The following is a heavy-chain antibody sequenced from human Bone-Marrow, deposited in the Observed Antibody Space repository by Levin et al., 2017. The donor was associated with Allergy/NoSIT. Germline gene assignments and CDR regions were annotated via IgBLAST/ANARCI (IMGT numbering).Heavy chain of an antibody. CDR2: INTNRDGT. CDR3: ARGSQENYDHQTGYYYDYYGFDV. CDR1: GYTFSGYY. J-gene: IGHJ6*02. D-gene: IGHD3-9*01. Sequence: GESLKISCKASGYTFSGYYMHWVRQAPGQGLEWMGWINTNRDGTNYAPKFQGRVTMTSDTSLSTTYMELKRLRSDDTAVYFCARGSQENYDHQTGYYYDYYGFDVWGQGTTVIVSS. V-gene: IGHV1-2*02.